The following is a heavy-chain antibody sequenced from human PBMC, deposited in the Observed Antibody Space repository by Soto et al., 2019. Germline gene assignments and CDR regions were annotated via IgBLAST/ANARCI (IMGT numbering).Heavy chain of an antibody. Sequence: QVQLVQSGAEVKKPGSSVTVSCKASGGTFSSYSISWVRQAPGQGLEWMGRIIPILGLANYAQKFQGRVTITADKSTSTVYMDLSSLRSEDTAVYYCASPMTCSGGSCYLSYFDYWGQGTLVTFSS. V-gene: IGHV1-69*02. J-gene: IGHJ4*02. CDR1: GGTFSSYS. D-gene: IGHD2-15*01. CDR2: IIPILGLA. CDR3: ASPMTCSGGSCYLSYFDY.